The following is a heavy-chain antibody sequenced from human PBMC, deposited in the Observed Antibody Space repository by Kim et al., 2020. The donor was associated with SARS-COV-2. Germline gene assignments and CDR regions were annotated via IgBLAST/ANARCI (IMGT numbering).Heavy chain of an antibody. J-gene: IGHJ4*02. CDR2: IRNKGNNYAT. D-gene: IGHD5-18*01. CDR3: SGSRDGYRSDY. CDR1: GFTFNAFG. V-gene: IGHV3-73*01. Sequence: LSLTCAASGFTFNAFGVHWVRQASGKGLEWVGRIRNKGNNYATTYAASVKGRFTISRDDSKNTAYLQMNSLKTEDTAMYYCSGSRDGYRSDYWGQGT.